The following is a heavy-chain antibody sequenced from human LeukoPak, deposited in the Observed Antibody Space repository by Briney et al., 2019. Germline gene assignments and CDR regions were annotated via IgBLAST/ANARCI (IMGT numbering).Heavy chain of an antibody. CDR3: ARGGGCGGDCYSSVDY. D-gene: IGHD2-21*02. J-gene: IGHJ4*02. CDR2: IYYSGST. Sequence: PSETLSLTCTVSGGSINSYYWNWIRQPPGKGLEWIGYIYYSGSTYYNPSLKSRVTISVDTSKNQFSLKLSSVTAADTAVYYCARGGGCGGDCYSSVDYWGQGTLVTVSS. V-gene: IGHV4-59*06. CDR1: GGSINSYY.